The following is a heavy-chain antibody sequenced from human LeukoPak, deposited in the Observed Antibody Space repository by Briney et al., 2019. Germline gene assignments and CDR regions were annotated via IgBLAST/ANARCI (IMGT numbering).Heavy chain of an antibody. J-gene: IGHJ6*03. Sequence: GGSLRLSCAPSGFSLSIYALSWVRQAPGGGREGVAANSGSGDKTYHADSVKGRFTISKDNSENRLSLQMDSLRAEDTAVYFCAKDTTAWWYHRAYMNVWGKGTTVTVSS. CDR3: AKDTTAWWYHRAYMNV. CDR1: GFSLSIYA. D-gene: IGHD2-15*01. CDR2: NSGSGDKT. V-gene: IGHV3-23*01.